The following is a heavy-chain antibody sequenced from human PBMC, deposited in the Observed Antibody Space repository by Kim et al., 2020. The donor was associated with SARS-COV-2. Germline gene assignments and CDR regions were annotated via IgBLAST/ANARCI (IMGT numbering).Heavy chain of an antibody. D-gene: IGHD2-15*01. CDR3: AREYCSGSSCYSPLFDY. J-gene: IGHJ4*02. Sequence: VRGRFTVSRDNAKNSLSLQMNSLRAEDTAVYYCAREYCSGSSCYSPLFDYWGQGTLVTVSS. V-gene: IGHV3-48*03.